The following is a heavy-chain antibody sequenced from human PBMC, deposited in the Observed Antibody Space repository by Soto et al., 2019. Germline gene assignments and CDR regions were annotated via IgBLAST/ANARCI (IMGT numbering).Heavy chain of an antibody. V-gene: IGHV4-34*01. CDR3: ARGRYSSSWYSRFDP. CDR2: INHSGST. J-gene: IGHJ5*02. Sequence: SETLSLTCAVYGGSFSGYYWSWIRQPPGKGLEWIGEINHSGSTNYNPSLKSRVTISVDTSKNQFSLKLSSVTAADTAVYYCARGRYSSSWYSRFDPWGQGTLVTVSS. D-gene: IGHD6-13*01. CDR1: GGSFSGYY.